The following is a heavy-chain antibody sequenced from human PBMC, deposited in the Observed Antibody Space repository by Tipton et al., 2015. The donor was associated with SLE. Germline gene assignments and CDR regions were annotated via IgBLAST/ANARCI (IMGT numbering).Heavy chain of an antibody. V-gene: IGHV4-31*03. CDR3: AREDCSSATCYYDY. Sequence: LRLSCTVSGGSISSGDFYWTWIRQHTGKGLEWIGYIYDSGITYYNPSPKSRVTISADTSNNQFSLRLSSATAADTAVYYCAREDCSSATCYYDYWGQGTLVTVSS. CDR1: GGSISSGDFY. CDR2: IYDSGIT. J-gene: IGHJ4*02. D-gene: IGHD2-2*01.